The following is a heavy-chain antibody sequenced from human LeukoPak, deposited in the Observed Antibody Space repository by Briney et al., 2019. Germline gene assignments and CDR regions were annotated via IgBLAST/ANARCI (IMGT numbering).Heavy chain of an antibody. V-gene: IGHV4-59*12. CDR1: GGSISTYY. D-gene: IGHD3-22*01. Sequence: SETLSLTCTVSGGSISTYYWSWIRQPPGKGLEWIGYIFYTGSTNYNPSLKSRVTISVDTSKNQFSLKLSSVTAADTAVYYCARSTYFYDSSGYYYPAFDIWGQGTMVTVSS. CDR3: ARSTYFYDSSGYYYPAFDI. CDR2: IFYTGST. J-gene: IGHJ3*02.